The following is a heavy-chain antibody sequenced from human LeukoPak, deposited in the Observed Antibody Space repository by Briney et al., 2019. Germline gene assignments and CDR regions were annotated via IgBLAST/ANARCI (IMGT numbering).Heavy chain of an antibody. CDR2: IIASGDSA. CDR3: ARTAAYYDILTATKGDAFDI. Sequence: PGGSLRLSCEASGFSFSTVPMSWVRQVPGKGLECVSYIIASGDSAYYADSVRGRFTISRDNSKNTLYLQMDDLRAEDTAVYYCARTAAYYDILTATKGDAFDIWGQGTMVTVSS. J-gene: IGHJ3*02. V-gene: IGHV3-23*01. D-gene: IGHD3-9*01. CDR1: GFSFSTVP.